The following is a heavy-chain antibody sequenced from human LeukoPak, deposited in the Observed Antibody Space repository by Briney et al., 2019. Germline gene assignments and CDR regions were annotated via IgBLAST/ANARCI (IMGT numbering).Heavy chain of an antibody. V-gene: IGHV3-23*01. CDR2: ISGSGGST. Sequence: GGFLRLSCAASGFTFSSYAMSWVRQAPGKGLEWVSAISGSGGSTYYADSVKGRFTISRDNSKNTLYLQMNSLRAEDTAVYYCARERNLEIAVAGTIFDYWGQGTLVTVSS. CDR1: GFTFSSYA. CDR3: ARERNLEIAVAGTIFDY. D-gene: IGHD6-19*01. J-gene: IGHJ4*02.